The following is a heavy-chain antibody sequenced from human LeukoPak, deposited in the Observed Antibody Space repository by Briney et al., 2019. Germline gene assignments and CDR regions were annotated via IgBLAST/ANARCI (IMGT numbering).Heavy chain of an antibody. V-gene: IGHV3-7*01. CDR2: INQEGGEK. Sequence: GSLRLSCAASGFSFSAYWMNWVRQAPGKGLEWVANINQEGGEKYYVDSVKGRFTISRDNAKNSLHLQMNSLRPEDTAVYYCARGTGWYPDYWGQGTLVTVS. CDR3: ARGTGWYPDY. J-gene: IGHJ4*02. CDR1: GFSFSAYW. D-gene: IGHD6-19*01.